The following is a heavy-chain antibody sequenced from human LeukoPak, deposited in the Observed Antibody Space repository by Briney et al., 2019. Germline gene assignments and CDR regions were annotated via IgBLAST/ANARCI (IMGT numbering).Heavy chain of an antibody. Sequence: SETLSLTCTVSGGSISSYYWSWIRQSPGKGLEWIGRIYTSGSTNYNPSLKSRVTISVDTSKNQFSLKLSSVTAADTAVYYCAKSSSSGWGFRFDPWGQGTLATVSS. CDR3: AKSSSSGWGFRFDP. V-gene: IGHV4-4*07. D-gene: IGHD6-19*01. J-gene: IGHJ5*02. CDR1: GGSISSYY. CDR2: IYTSGST.